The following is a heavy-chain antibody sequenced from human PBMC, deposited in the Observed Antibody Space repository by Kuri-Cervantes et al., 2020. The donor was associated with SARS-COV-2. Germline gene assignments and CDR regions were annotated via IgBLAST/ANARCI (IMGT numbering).Heavy chain of an antibody. Sequence: SETLSLTCTVSGGSINSSFWSWIRQPPGKGLEWIGCIYYSGSTYYNPSLKCRVTISVDTSKNQFSLKLSSVTAADTAVYYCARRITMVRDGDYFDYWGQGTLVTVSS. CDR1: GGSINSSF. V-gene: IGHV4-59*04. CDR3: ARRITMVRDGDYFDY. D-gene: IGHD3-10*01. CDR2: IYYSGST. J-gene: IGHJ4*02.